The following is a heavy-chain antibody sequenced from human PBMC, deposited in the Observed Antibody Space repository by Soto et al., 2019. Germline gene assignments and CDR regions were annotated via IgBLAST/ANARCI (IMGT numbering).Heavy chain of an antibody. V-gene: IGHV3-11*01. CDR2: ISSSGSTI. D-gene: IGHD2-2*01. CDR3: ASRGEYCSSTSCYPHDAFDI. Sequence: LRLSCAASGFTFSDYYMSWIRQAPGKGLEWVSYISSSGSTIYYADSVKGRFTISRDNAKNSLYLQMNSLRAEDTAVYYCASRGEYCSSTSCYPHDAFDIWGQGTMVTVSS. J-gene: IGHJ3*02. CDR1: GFTFSDYY.